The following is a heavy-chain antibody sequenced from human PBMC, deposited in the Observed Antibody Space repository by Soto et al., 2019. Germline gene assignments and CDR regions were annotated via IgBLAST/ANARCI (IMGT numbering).Heavy chain of an antibody. CDR2: INHSGST. J-gene: IGHJ5*02. D-gene: IGHD3-3*01. CDR3: ARHDFGVVNNWFDP. V-gene: IGHV4-34*01. Sequence: PSETLSLTCAVHGGSFTGFYWDWVRQPPGKGLEWIGEINHSGSTNYNPSLKSRVTISVDTSKNQFSLKLSSVTAADTAVYYCARHDFGVVNNWFDPWGQGTLVTVSS. CDR1: GGSFTGFY.